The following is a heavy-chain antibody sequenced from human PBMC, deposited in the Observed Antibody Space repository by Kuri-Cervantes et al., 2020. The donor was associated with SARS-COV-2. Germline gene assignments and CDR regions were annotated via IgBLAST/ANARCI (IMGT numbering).Heavy chain of an antibody. Sequence: ASVKVSCKASGYTFTGYYMHWVRQAPGQGLEWMGWINHNSGGTNYAQMFQGRVTMTRDTSISTAYMELSRLGSDDTTVEYCAIEDIGAEYCTTNNCPSRWFDPLGQGTLVTVSS. V-gene: IGHV1-2*02. CDR3: AIEDIGAEYCTTNNCPSRWFDP. J-gene: IGHJ5*02. CDR1: GYTFTGYY. D-gene: IGHD2-8*01. CDR2: INHNSGGT.